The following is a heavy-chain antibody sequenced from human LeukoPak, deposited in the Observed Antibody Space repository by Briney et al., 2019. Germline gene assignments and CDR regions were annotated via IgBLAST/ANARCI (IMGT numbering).Heavy chain of an antibody. CDR3: AREQDYYYYMDV. CDR1: GGTFSSYA. J-gene: IGHJ6*03. Sequence: EASVKVSCKASGGTFSSYAISWVRQAPGRGLEWMGGIIPIFGTANYAQKFQGRVTITTDESTSTAYMELSSLRSEDTAVYYCAREQDYYYYMDVWGKGTTVTVSS. CDR2: IIPIFGTA. V-gene: IGHV1-69*05.